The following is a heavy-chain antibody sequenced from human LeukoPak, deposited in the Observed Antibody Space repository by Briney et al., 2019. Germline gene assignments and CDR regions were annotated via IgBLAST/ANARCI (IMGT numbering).Heavy chain of an antibody. Sequence: QPGGSLRLSCAASGFTFSSYAMSWVRQAPGKGLEWVSAISGSGGSTYYAGSVKGRFTISRDNSKNTLYLQMNSLRAEDTAVYYCAKDLRYSSSWQSDQHWGQGTLVTVSS. CDR2: ISGSGGST. J-gene: IGHJ1*01. D-gene: IGHD6-13*01. V-gene: IGHV3-23*01. CDR1: GFTFSSYA. CDR3: AKDLRYSSSWQSDQH.